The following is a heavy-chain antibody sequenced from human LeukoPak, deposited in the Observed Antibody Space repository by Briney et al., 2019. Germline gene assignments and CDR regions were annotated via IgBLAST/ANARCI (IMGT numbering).Heavy chain of an antibody. CDR3: ATSDQIIMMDAFDI. Sequence: PGGSLRLSCAASGFTFEHYGMSWVRQAPGKGLEWVSGITWDGAKTGYADSVKGRFTISRDNAKKSLYVQVNSLRAEDTALYYCATSDQIIMMDAFDIWGQGTMVTVSS. J-gene: IGHJ3*02. CDR1: GFTFEHYG. D-gene: IGHD3-16*01. V-gene: IGHV3-20*04. CDR2: ITWDGAKT.